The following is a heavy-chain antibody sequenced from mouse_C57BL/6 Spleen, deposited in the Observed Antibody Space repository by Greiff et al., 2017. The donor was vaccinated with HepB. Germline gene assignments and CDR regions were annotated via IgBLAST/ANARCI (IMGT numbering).Heavy chain of an antibody. V-gene: IGHV14-2*01. Sequence: VQLQQSGAELVKPGASVKLSCTASGFNIKDYYMHWVKQRTEQGLEWIGRIDPEDGETKYAPNFQGKATITADTSSNTAYLQRSSLTSEDTAVYYCARSGDSVFDYWGQGTTLTVSS. D-gene: IGHD2-13*01. CDR1: GFNIKDYY. CDR2: IDPEDGET. CDR3: ARSGDSVFDY. J-gene: IGHJ2*01.